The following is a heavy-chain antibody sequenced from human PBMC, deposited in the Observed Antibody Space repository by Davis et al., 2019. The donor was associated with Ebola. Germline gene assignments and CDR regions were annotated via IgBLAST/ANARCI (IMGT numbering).Heavy chain of an antibody. Sequence: SVNVSRMASGYTLIDTYIHWQRQAPGQGPEWMGWINPKSSGTKYAQRFQDWVTMTRDTSITTAYVELSGLTSDDTAIYYCARALSATYEYYVDVWGKGTAVTVSS. CDR3: ARALSATYEYYVDV. CDR2: INPKSSGT. J-gene: IGHJ6*03. V-gene: IGHV1-2*04. CDR1: GYTLIDTY. D-gene: IGHD2/OR15-2a*01.